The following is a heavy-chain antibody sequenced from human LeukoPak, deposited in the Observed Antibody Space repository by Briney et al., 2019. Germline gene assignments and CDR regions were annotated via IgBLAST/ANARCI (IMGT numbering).Heavy chain of an antibody. V-gene: IGHV4-4*07. CDR1: GGSISSYY. CDR3: ARRCTSCYLYYYYYMDV. J-gene: IGHJ6*03. CDR2: IYTSEST. Sequence: EASETLSLTCTVSGGSISSYYWSWIRQPAGKGLEWIGRIYTSESTNYNPSLKSRVTMSVDTSKNQFSLKLSSVTAADTAVYYCARRCTSCYLYYYYYMDVWGKGTTVTVSS. D-gene: IGHD2-2*01.